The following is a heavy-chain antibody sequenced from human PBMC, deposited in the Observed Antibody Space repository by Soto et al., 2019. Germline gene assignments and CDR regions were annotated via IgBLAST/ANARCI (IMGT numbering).Heavy chain of an antibody. CDR2: ISGSGGST. Sequence: GGSLRLSCAASGFTFSSYAMSWVRQAPGKGLEWVSAISGSGGSTYYADSVKGRFTISRDNSKNTLYLQMNSLRAEDTAVYYCAKEAYYGDYSKPYYYYYYMDVWGKGTTVTVSS. V-gene: IGHV3-23*01. J-gene: IGHJ6*03. CDR3: AKEAYYGDYSKPYYYYYYMDV. CDR1: GFTFSSYA. D-gene: IGHD4-17*01.